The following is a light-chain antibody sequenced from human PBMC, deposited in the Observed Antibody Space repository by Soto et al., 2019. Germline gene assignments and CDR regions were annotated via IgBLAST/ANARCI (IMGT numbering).Light chain of an antibody. CDR2: GAS. J-gene: IGKJ1*01. V-gene: IGKV3-20*01. CDR1: QSVSNY. CDR3: QQYGSSGT. Sequence: EIVLTQSPGTLSLSPGERATLSCRASQSVSNYVAWYQQKPGQAPRLLIYGASNRATGIPDRFSGSGSGTDFTLTISRLEPEDFAVYYCQQYGSSGTFGQGTKVDIK.